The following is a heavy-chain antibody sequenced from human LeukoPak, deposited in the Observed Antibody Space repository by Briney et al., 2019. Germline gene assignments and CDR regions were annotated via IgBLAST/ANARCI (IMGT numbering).Heavy chain of an antibody. V-gene: IGHV3-21*01. CDR2: ISSSSSYI. D-gene: IGHD1-26*01. Sequence: GGSLRLPFAASGFTFSDYSKNWVRQAPGKGLEWVSYISSSSSYIYYADSVKGRFTIPRDNAKHPLYLQMNSLRVEDTAVYYCARDVCGSSPGFAYCGQGSLVTVSS. J-gene: IGHJ4*02. CDR1: GFTFSDYS. CDR3: ARDVCGSSPGFAY.